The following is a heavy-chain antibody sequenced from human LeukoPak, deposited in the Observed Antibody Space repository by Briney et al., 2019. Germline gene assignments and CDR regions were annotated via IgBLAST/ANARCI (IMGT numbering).Heavy chain of an antibody. CDR1: GGSISTFY. CDR2: IYYSGTT. Sequence: PSETLSLTCTVSGGSISTFYWTWIRQPPGKGLEWIGSIYYSGTTNYNSSLKSRVTISVDTSKNQFFLMVSSVAAADTAVYYCARAYSSYPYYFDSWGQGTLVTVSS. CDR3: ARAYSSYPYYFDS. D-gene: IGHD3-16*02. V-gene: IGHV4-59*01. J-gene: IGHJ4*02.